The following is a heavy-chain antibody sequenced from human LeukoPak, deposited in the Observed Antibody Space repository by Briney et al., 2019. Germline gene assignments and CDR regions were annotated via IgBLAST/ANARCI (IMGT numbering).Heavy chain of an antibody. D-gene: IGHD2-2*01. CDR1: GVSLSVGRYY. V-gene: IGHV4-31*03. J-gene: IGHJ3*02. CDR2: KYYSGSA. CDR3: ATPYCSSISCLDVFNM. Sequence: SQSLSLTCNLSGVSLSVGRYYWTCIRQHPRKGLEWIGYKYYSGSATYNPSLKSRLTISIDTCKNQFSLHLNSVTAADTATYYCATPYCSSISCLDVFNMRGQGTRVTVSS.